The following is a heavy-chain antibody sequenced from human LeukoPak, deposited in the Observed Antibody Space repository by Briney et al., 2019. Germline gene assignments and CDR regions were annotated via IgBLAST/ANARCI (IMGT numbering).Heavy chain of an antibody. Sequence: GESLKISCKGSGYSFTNYWIGWVRQMPGKGLKWMGIIYPGDSDARYSPSFQGQVTISADKSISTAYLQWSSLKASDTAMYYCARPRTVPATALPPGYFDYWGQGTLVTVSS. D-gene: IGHD2-2*01. V-gene: IGHV5-51*01. CDR1: GYSFTNYW. CDR3: ARPRTVPATALPPGYFDY. J-gene: IGHJ4*02. CDR2: IYPGDSDA.